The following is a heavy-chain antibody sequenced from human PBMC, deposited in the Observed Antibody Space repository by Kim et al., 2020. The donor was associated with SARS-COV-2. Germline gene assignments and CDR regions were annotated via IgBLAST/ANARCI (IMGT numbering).Heavy chain of an antibody. CDR3: ARGDDVLRFLEWLFF. D-gene: IGHD3-3*01. V-gene: IGHV1-2*06. J-gene: IGHJ4*02. Sequence: ASVKVSCKATGYTFTGYYMHWVRQAPGQGLEWMGRINPNSGGTNYAQKFQGRVTMTRDTSISTAYMELSRLRSDDTAVYYCARGDDVLRFLEWLFFWGQGTLVTVSS. CDR2: INPNSGGT. CDR1: GYTFTGYY.